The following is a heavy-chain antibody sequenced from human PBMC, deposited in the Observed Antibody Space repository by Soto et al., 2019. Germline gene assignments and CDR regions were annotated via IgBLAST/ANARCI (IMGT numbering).Heavy chain of an antibody. CDR2: IDPSDSYT. CDR1: GYSFTSYW. J-gene: IGHJ5*02. Sequence: ESLKISCKGSGYSFTSYWISWVRQMPGKGLEWMGRIDPSDSYTNYSPSFQGHVTISADKSISTAYLQWSSLKASDTAMYYCARLDDFWSGLGWFDPWGQGTLVTVPQ. D-gene: IGHD3-3*01. V-gene: IGHV5-10-1*01. CDR3: ARLDDFWSGLGWFDP.